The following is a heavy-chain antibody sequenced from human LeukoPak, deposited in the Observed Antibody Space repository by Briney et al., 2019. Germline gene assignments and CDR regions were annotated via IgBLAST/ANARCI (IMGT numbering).Heavy chain of an antibody. Sequence: PSETLSLTCTVSGGFVSSGGYYWSWIRQHPGKGLEWIGYIYYSGSTYYNPPLKSRVTISVDTSKNQFSLKLSSVTAADTAVYYCAGGPGGDYFDYWGQGTLVTVSS. CDR3: AGGPGGDYFDY. D-gene: IGHD2-21*01. CDR2: IYYSGST. J-gene: IGHJ4*02. V-gene: IGHV4-31*03. CDR1: GGFVSSGGYY.